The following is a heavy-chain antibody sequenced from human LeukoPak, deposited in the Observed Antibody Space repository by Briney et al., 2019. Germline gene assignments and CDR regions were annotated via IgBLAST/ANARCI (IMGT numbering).Heavy chain of an antibody. D-gene: IGHD3-22*01. Sequence: GGSLRLSCAASGFTFDDYAMHWVRQAPGKGLEWVSGISWNSGSIGYADSVKGRFTISRDNAKNSLYLQMHSLTAEDTAVYYCVRVGRPMTQDNWFDSWGQGTLVTVSS. J-gene: IGHJ5*01. V-gene: IGHV3-9*01. CDR3: VRVGRPMTQDNWFDS. CDR1: GFTFDDYA. CDR2: ISWNSGSI.